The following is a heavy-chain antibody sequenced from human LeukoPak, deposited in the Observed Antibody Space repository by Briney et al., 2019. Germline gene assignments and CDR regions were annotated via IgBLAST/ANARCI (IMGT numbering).Heavy chain of an antibody. CDR2: TYYRSKWYN. CDR1: GDSVPSNSAA. J-gene: IGHJ4*02. Sequence: SQTLSLTCAISGDSVPSNSAAWNWIRQSPSRGLEWLGRTYYRSKWYNDSALSVKSRITINPETSKNHFSLQLNSVTPEDTAMYYCAREVGGPYALDYWGQGTLVTVSS. V-gene: IGHV6-1*01. D-gene: IGHD3-16*01. CDR3: AREVGGPYALDY.